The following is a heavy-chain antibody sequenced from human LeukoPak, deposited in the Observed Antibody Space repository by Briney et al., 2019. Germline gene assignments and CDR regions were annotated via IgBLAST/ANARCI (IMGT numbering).Heavy chain of an antibody. D-gene: IGHD3-22*01. J-gene: IGHJ3*02. Sequence: SQTLSLTFAISGDSVSINSAAWNWIRQSPSRGLEWLGRTYYRSKWYNDYAVSVKSRITINPDTSKNQFSLQLNSVTPEDTAVYYCARDLFSHGRYYYDSSGYYYVAADDAFDIWGQGTMVTVSS. V-gene: IGHV6-1*01. CDR2: TYYRSKWYN. CDR1: GDSVSINSAA. CDR3: ARDLFSHGRYYYDSSGYYYVAADDAFDI.